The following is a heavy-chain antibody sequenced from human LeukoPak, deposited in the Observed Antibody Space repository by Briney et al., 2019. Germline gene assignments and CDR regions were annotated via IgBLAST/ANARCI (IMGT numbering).Heavy chain of an antibody. D-gene: IGHD6-19*01. V-gene: IGHV1-69*13. J-gene: IGHJ3*02. CDR1: GGTFSSYA. CDR3: ARPQKTGYSSGWLGDAFDI. Sequence: GASVKVSCKASGGTFSSYAISWVRQAPGQGLEWMGGIIPIFGTANYAQKFQGRVTITADESTSTAYMELSSLRSEDTAVYYCARPQKTGYSSGWLGDAFDIWGQGTMVTVSS. CDR2: IIPIFGTA.